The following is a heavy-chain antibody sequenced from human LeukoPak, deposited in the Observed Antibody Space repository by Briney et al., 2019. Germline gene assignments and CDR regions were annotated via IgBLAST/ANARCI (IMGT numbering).Heavy chain of an antibody. J-gene: IGHJ4*02. CDR1: GFTFSSYG. V-gene: IGHV3-33*01. CDR2: IWYDGSNK. CDR3: ARERTRIAAAGFDY. Sequence: GRSLRLSCAASGFTFSSYGMHWVRQAPGKGLEWVAVIWYDGSNKYYADSVKGRFTISRDNSKNTLYLQMNSLRAEDTAVYYCARERTRIAAAGFDYWGQGTLVTVSS. D-gene: IGHD6-13*01.